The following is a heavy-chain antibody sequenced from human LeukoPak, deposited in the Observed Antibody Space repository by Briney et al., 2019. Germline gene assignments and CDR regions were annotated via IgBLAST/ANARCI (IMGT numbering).Heavy chain of an antibody. CDR2: INPSNGAT. J-gene: IGHJ4*02. D-gene: IGHD6-19*01. CDR3: ARMSSGWAQHDFDY. Sequence: DSVKVSCKASGYTFTGYYMHWVRQAPGQGLEWMGRINPSNGATNFAQKFQGRVTMTRDTSISTAYMELSRLRSDDTAMYYCARMSSGWAQHDFDYWGQGTLVTVSS. V-gene: IGHV1-2*06. CDR1: GYTFTGYY.